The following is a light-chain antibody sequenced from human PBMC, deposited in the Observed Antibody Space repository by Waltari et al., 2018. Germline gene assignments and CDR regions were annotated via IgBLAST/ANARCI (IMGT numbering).Light chain of an antibody. Sequence: QSALHQPASVSGSLGQSVTISCTGSTTDLGTYDHVSWYQPHPGKAPKLIIFDVTNRPSGISTRFSGSKSGDTASLTISALQAEDEADYHCSSYATASALMVFGGGTRLTVL. V-gene: IGLV2-14*03. CDR3: SSYATASALMV. CDR1: TTDLGTYDH. CDR2: DVT. J-gene: IGLJ2*01.